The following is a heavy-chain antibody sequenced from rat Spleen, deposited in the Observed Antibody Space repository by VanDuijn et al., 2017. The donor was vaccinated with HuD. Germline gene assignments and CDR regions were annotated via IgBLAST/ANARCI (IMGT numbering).Heavy chain of an antibody. CDR1: GFTFNNYW. J-gene: IGHJ2*01. D-gene: IGHD1-11*01. CDR2: ISYDGSST. Sequence: EVQLVESGGGLVQPGRSLKLSCVASGFTFNNYWMTWIRQAPKKGLEWVATISYDGSSTYYRDSVKGRFTISRDNAKSTLYLQMNSLRSEDTATYFCARHEDYGGYSRDYFGYWGQGVMVTVSS. V-gene: IGHV5-7*01. CDR3: ARHEDYGGYSRDYFGY.